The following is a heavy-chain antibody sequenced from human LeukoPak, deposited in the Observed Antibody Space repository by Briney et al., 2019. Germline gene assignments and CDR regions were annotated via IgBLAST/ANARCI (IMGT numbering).Heavy chain of an antibody. CDR2: ISAYNGNT. CDR1: GYTFASYG. D-gene: IGHD3-3*01. CDR3: AKCVSAYWSEN. V-gene: IGHV1-18*01. J-gene: IGHJ4*02. Sequence: ASVKVSCKXSGYTFASYGISWVRQAPGQGLEWMGWISAYNGNTNYAQKFQGRLTMTTDTSTSTAYMELKSLRSSDTAVYYCAKCVSAYWSENWGQGTLVTVS.